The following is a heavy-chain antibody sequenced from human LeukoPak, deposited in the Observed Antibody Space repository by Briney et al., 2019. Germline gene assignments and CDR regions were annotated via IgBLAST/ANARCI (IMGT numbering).Heavy chain of an antibody. V-gene: IGHV3-23*01. J-gene: IGHJ4*02. Sequence: GGTLTLSCAASGFTFSSYSMSWVRQAPGKGLEWVSGFSVSDKTTYYADSVKGRFTISRDNSKNTLYLQMNSLRAEDTAVYYCARDGGAAGNFDYWGQGTLVTVSS. CDR3: ARDGGAAGNFDY. D-gene: IGHD6-13*01. CDR2: FSVSDKTT. CDR1: GFTFSSYS.